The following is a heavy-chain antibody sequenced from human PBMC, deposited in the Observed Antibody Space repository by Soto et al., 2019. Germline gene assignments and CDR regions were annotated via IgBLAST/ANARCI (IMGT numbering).Heavy chain of an antibody. CDR1: GGTFSSYA. CDR2: IIPIFGTA. V-gene: IGHV1-69*13. D-gene: IGHD6-13*01. J-gene: IGHJ4*02. CDR3: ARDASIAAAGLTYYFDY. Sequence: SVKVSCKASGGTFSSYAISWVRQAPGQGLEWMGGIIPIFGTASYAQKFQGRVTITADESTSTAYMELSSLRSEDTAVYYCARDASIAAAGLTYYFDYWGQGTLVTVSS.